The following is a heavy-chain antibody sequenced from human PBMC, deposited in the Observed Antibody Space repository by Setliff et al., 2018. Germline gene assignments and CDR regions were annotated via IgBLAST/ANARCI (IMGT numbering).Heavy chain of an antibody. CDR1: GISITSGHY. CDR3: ASPRRDDLDTPFDAFDL. CDR2: IYHRGRT. J-gene: IGHJ3*01. D-gene: IGHD1-1*01. V-gene: IGHV4-38-2*01. Sequence: SETLSLTCDVSGISITSGHYWGWIRQPPGKGLEWIATIYHRGRTYYNPSLDSRVTISLDTSKNKYSLRLRSVTAADTAVYYCASPRRDDLDTPFDAFDLWGQGTKVT.